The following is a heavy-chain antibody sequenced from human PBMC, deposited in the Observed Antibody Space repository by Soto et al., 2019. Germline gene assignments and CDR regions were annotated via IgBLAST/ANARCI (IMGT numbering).Heavy chain of an antibody. Sequence: QVQLQESGPGLVKPSETLFLSCAVSGGSISSYYWSWIRQPPGKGLEWIGYIYYSGSTNYNPSLKSRVTISVDTSKNQFSLKLSSATAADTAVYYCATGGGSPDYWGQATLVTVSS. D-gene: IGHD1-26*01. CDR1: GGSISSYY. J-gene: IGHJ4*02. V-gene: IGHV4-59*08. CDR3: ATGGGSPDY. CDR2: IYYSGST.